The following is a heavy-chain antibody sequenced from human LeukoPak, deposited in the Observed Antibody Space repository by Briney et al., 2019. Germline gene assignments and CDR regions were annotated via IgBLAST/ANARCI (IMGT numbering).Heavy chain of an antibody. D-gene: IGHD3-3*01. CDR2: ILYDGSNK. CDR3: ATPANYDFWSGYLGY. CDR1: GFTFSTYA. J-gene: IGHJ4*02. Sequence: PGGSLRLSCAASGFTFSTYAMHWVRQAPGKGLEWMAVILYDGSNKFYADSVKGRFTISRDNSKNTLYLQMNSLRAEDTAVYYCATPANYDFWSGYLGYWGQGTLVTVSS. V-gene: IGHV3-30-3*01.